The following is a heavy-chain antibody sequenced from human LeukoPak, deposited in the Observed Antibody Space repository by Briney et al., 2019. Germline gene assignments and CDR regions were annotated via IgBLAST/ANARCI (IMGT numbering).Heavy chain of an antibody. V-gene: IGHV3-23*01. Sequence: GGSLRLSCAASGFTFSSYAMSWVRQAPGRGLEWVSGISGSGDNTYYADSVKGRFTISRDNSKNTLYVQVNSLGTEDTAAHYCAKGSYYDSSGSFYFDYWGQGTLVTVSS. J-gene: IGHJ4*02. CDR2: ISGSGDNT. D-gene: IGHD3-22*01. CDR1: GFTFSSYA. CDR3: AKGSYYDSSGSFYFDY.